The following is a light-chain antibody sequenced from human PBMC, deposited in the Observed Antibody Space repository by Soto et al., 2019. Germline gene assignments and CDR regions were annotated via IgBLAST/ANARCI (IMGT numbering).Light chain of an antibody. J-gene: IGLJ3*02. Sequence: QSGLTQPASVSGSPGQSITISCTGTSSDVGAYQYVSWYQHHPGKAPKVIIYEVTNRPSGISNRFSGSKSGNTASLTISGLQVEDEADYICGSFTTNRIWVFGGGTKVTVL. CDR2: EVT. CDR1: SSDVGAYQY. V-gene: IGLV2-14*01. CDR3: GSFTTNRIWV.